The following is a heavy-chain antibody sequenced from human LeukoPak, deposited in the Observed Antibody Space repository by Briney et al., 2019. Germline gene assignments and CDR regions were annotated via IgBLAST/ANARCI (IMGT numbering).Heavy chain of an antibody. D-gene: IGHD6-19*01. J-gene: IGHJ6*03. CDR3: AREGIAVAGTGYYMDV. Sequence: GGSLRLSCAASGFTFSYYNINWVRQAPGKGLEWVSSISSSSSYIYYSDSVKGRFTISRDNAKNSLYLQMNSLRAEDTAVYYCAREGIAVAGTGYYMDVWGKGTTVTVSS. CDR2: ISSSSSYI. CDR1: GFTFSYYN. V-gene: IGHV3-21*01.